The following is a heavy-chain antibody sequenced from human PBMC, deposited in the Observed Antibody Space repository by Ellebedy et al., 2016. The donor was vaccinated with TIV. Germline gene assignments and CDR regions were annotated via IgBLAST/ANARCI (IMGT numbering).Heavy chain of an antibody. CDR1: GFTFSGYW. D-gene: IGHD4-17*01. Sequence: GESLKISXAASGFTFSGYWMSWVRQAPGKGLEWVAKINRDGSDNYFVESLRGRFTISRGNSKNSLYLQMNSLRSEDTAVYYCARYGDYDFNSWGQGTLVTVSS. CDR2: INRDGSDN. CDR3: ARYGDYDFNS. J-gene: IGHJ5*01. V-gene: IGHV3-7*01.